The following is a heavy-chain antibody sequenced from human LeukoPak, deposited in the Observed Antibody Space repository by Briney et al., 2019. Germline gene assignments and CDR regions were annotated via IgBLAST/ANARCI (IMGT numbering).Heavy chain of an antibody. CDR2: ISFDGSIE. J-gene: IGHJ4*02. CDR1: GFSFYTIG. V-gene: IGHV3-30*03. CDR3: ARGSSGSYSNFDY. D-gene: IGHD1-26*01. Sequence: PGRSLRLSCAASGFSFYTIGMHWVRQAPGKGLEWVAVISFDGSIEYYADSVKGRFTISRDNSKNTLYLQMNSLRAEDTAVYYCARGSSGSYSNFDYWGQGTLVTVSS.